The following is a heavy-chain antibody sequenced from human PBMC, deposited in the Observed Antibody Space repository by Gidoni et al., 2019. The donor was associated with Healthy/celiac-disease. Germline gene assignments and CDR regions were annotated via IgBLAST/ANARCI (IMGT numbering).Heavy chain of an antibody. V-gene: IGHV1-18*04. D-gene: IGHD3-22*01. Sequence: QVPLVQSGAELKKPGASVQVPCTASGYTFTRYGISWVRQAPGQGLEWMGWISAYKGNTNYAQKLQGRVTMTTDTTTRTAYKEVRSLRSDDTDVYYCARRPLDYYDRSGSGMDVGGQGTTVTVSS. J-gene: IGHJ6*02. CDR2: ISAYKGNT. CDR3: ARRPLDYYDRSGSGMDV. CDR1: GYTFTRYG.